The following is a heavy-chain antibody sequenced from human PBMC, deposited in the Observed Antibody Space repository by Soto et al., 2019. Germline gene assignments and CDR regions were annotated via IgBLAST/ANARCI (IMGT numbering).Heavy chain of an antibody. CDR3: ARRWDSYGKGYFDY. CDR1: GGSISNSSYY. Sequence: KTSETLSLTCTVSGGSISNSSYYWGWIRQPPGKGLEWIGAIYYSGSTYYNPSLKSRVTISLDTSKNQFSLKLSSVTAADTALYYCARRWDSYGKGYFDYWGQGTLVTVSS. D-gene: IGHD5-18*01. V-gene: IGHV4-39*01. CDR2: IYYSGST. J-gene: IGHJ4*02.